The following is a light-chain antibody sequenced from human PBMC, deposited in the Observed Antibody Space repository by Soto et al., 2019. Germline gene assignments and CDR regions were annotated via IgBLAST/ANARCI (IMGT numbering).Light chain of an antibody. CDR1: QSVSSY. CDR3: HQRSNWPPWT. V-gene: IGKV3-11*01. Sequence: EIVLTQSPATLSLSPGERATLSCRASQSVSSYLAWYQQKPGQAPRLLIYDASNRATGIPARFSGSGSGTDFPLTISSLEPEDFALYYCHQRSNWPPWTFGEGTKVEIK. J-gene: IGKJ1*01. CDR2: DAS.